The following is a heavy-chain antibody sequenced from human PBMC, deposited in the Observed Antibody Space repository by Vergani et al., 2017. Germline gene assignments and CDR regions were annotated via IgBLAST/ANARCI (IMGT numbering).Heavy chain of an antibody. D-gene: IGHD4-17*01. CDR1: GGSISSSSYY. V-gene: IGHV4-39*07. J-gene: IGHJ4*02. Sequence: QLQLQESGPGLVKPSETLSLTCTVSGGSISSSSYYWAWIRQPPGKGLEWIGSIYYSENTNYNPSLKSRVTISVDTSKNQFSLKLTSVTAADTAVYYCARGGDYGTDYWGQGTLVTVSS. CDR2: IYYSENT. CDR3: ARGGDYGTDY.